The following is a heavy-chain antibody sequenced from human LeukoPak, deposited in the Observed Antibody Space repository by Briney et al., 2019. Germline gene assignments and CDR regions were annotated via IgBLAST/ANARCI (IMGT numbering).Heavy chain of an antibody. CDR1: GFTFSSYT. V-gene: IGHV3-23*01. CDR3: ARDEHHLVQGYYFDY. J-gene: IGHJ4*02. D-gene: IGHD6-13*01. Sequence: GGSLRLSCAASGFTFSSYTMSWVRQAPGKGLECVSGISGSGGSTYYADSVKGRFTISRDNSKNTLYLQMNSLRAEDTAVYYCARDEHHLVQGYYFDYWGQGTLVTVSS. CDR2: ISGSGGST.